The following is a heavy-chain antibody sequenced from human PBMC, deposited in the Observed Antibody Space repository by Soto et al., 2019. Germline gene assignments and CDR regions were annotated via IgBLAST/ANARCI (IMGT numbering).Heavy chain of an antibody. CDR3: ARKGLVAATHAGLVY. V-gene: IGHV4-4*02. CDR1: GGSISSSNW. Sequence: QVQLQESGPGLVKPSGTLSPTCAVSGGSISSSNWWSWVRQPPGKGLEWIGEIYHSGSTNSNPSLKSRVTRSVYKSKNQFSLKLSSVTAADTAVYYCARKGLVAATHAGLVYWGQGTLVTVSS. J-gene: IGHJ4*01. CDR2: IYHSGST. D-gene: IGHD2-15*01.